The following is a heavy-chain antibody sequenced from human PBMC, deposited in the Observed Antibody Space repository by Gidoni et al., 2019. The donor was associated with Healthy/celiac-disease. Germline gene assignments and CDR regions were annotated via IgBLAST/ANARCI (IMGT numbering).Heavy chain of an antibody. D-gene: IGHD3-16*02. CDR2: ISSSGSTI. V-gene: IGHV3-48*03. J-gene: IGHJ4*02. CDR1: GFTFSSYE. Sequence: EVQLVESGGGWVQPGGSRRLYCAASGFTFSSYEMNWVRQAPGKGLGWVSYISSSGSTIYYADSVKGRFTISRDNAKNSLYLQMNSLRAEDTAVYYCARDSHMITFGGVIATLGYWGQGTLVTVSS. CDR3: ARDSHMITFGGVIATLGY.